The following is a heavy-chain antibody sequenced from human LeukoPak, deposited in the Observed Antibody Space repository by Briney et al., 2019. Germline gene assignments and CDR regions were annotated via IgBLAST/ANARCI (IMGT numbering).Heavy chain of an antibody. V-gene: IGHV3-48*03. D-gene: IGHD6-19*01. CDR1: GFTFSSYE. J-gene: IGHJ4*02. CDR3: AKDSSGWVYFEY. Sequence: PGGSLRLSCAASGFTFSSYEMNWVRQVPGKGLEWVSYISSSGGTINYAESVKGRFTISRDNAKNSLYLQMTSLRAEDTAVHYCAKDSSGWVYFEYWGQGTLVTVSS. CDR2: ISSSGGTI.